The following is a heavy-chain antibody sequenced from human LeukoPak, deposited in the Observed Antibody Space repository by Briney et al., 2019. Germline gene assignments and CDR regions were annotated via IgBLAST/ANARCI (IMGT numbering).Heavy chain of an antibody. D-gene: IGHD1-26*01. V-gene: IGHV4-34*01. Sequence: SETLSLTCAVYGGSFSGYYWSWIRQPPGKGLEWIGETNHSGSTNYNPSLKSRVTISVDTSKNQFSLKLSSVTAADTAVYYCAVERGATVFDYWGQGTLVTVSS. CDR3: AVERGATVFDY. CDR1: GGSFSGYY. CDR2: TNHSGST. J-gene: IGHJ4*02.